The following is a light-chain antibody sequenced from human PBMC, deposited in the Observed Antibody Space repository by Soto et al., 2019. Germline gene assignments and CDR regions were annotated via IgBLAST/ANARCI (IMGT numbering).Light chain of an antibody. Sequence: DIQMTQSPSSLSASVGDRVTITCRASQNINSHLNWYQQKPGKVPKLLIYAASNLQSGVPSRFSGSGSGTDFTLTINSLQPEDFATYYCQESYTTPVTFGQGTK. CDR3: QESYTTPVT. CDR2: AAS. V-gene: IGKV1-39*01. CDR1: QNINSH. J-gene: IGKJ1*01.